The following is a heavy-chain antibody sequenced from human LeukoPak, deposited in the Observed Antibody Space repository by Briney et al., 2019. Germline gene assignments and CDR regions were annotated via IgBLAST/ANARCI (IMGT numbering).Heavy chain of an antibody. CDR2: ISAYNGNT. CDR3: ARELPGGGNLYFDY. J-gene: IGHJ4*02. V-gene: IGHV1-18*04. D-gene: IGHD4-23*01. CDR1: GYTFTGYY. Sequence: ASVKVSCKASGYTFTGYYMHWVRQAPGQGLEWMGWISAYNGNTNYAQKLQGRVTMTIDTSTSTAYMELRGLRSDDTAVYYCARELPGGGNLYFDYWGRGTLVTVSS.